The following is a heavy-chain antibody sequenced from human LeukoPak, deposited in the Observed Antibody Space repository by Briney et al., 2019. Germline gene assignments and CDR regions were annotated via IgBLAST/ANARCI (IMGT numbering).Heavy chain of an antibody. CDR3: ARGDYEKGFDY. CDR2: IKEDGSRN. CDR1: GFTFSRYW. J-gene: IGHJ4*02. D-gene: IGHD4/OR15-4a*01. Sequence: GGSLRLSCAASGFTFSRYWMSWVRQAPGKGLEWVANIKEDGSRNHYVDSVKGRFTISRDNSKNTLYFQMNSLRAEDTAVYYCARGDYEKGFDYWGQGTLVTVSS. V-gene: IGHV3-7*05.